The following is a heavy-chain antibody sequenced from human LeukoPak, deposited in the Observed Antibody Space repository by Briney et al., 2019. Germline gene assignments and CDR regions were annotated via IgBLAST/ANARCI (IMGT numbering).Heavy chain of an antibody. CDR1: GLIVSSNY. Sequence: GGSLRLSCAASGLIVSSNYMSWVRQAPGKGLEWVSALYSGGSIYYADSVKGRFTISRDNSKNMLYLQMNSLRAEDTAMYYCARDPSRGLYYFDHWGQGTLVTVSS. V-gene: IGHV3-53*01. CDR3: ARDPSRGLYYFDH. J-gene: IGHJ4*02. D-gene: IGHD3-10*01. CDR2: LYSGGSI.